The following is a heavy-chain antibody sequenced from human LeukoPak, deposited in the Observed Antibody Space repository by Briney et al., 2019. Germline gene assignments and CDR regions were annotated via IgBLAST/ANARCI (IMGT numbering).Heavy chain of an antibody. CDR1: GGAFSTLA. V-gene: IGHV1-69*04. Sequence: GASVKVSCKASGGAFSTLAISWVRQAPGQGLEWMGRIIPILEVTNYAQRFHGRVSITADKSTSTAYMELSSLRSEDTAVYYCARAQSGDVFDIWGQGTMVSVSS. CDR2: IIPILEVT. CDR3: ARAQSGDVFDI. D-gene: IGHD3-3*01. J-gene: IGHJ3*02.